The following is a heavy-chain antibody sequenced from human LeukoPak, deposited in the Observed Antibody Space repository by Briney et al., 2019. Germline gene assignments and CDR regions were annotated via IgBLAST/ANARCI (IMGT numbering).Heavy chain of an antibody. V-gene: IGHV1-18*01. CDR3: ARDREPLFYYVFDI. CDR2: ISAYNGNT. J-gene: IGHJ3*02. Sequence: ASVKVSCKASGYTFTSYGISWVRQAPGQGLEWMGWISAYNGNTNYAQKLQGRVTMTTDTSTSTAYMELRSLRSDDTAVYYCARDREPLFYYVFDIWGQGTMVTVSS. D-gene: IGHD3-3*01. CDR1: GYTFTSYG.